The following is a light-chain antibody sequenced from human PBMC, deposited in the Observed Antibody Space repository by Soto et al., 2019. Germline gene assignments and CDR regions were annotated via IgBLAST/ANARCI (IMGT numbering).Light chain of an antibody. CDR1: SSNIGSNT. CDR2: SNN. Sequence: QSVLTQPPSASGTPGQRVTISCSGSSSNIGSNTVNWYQHLPRAAPKLLIHSNNQRPSGVPDRFSGSQSGTSASLAISGRQSADEADDYCAVWDDSLNGYFFGTGTKVTVL. V-gene: IGLV1-44*01. J-gene: IGLJ1*01. CDR3: AVWDDSLNGYF.